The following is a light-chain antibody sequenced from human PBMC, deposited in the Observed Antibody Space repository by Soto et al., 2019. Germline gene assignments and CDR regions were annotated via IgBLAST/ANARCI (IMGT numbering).Light chain of an antibody. J-gene: IGLJ2*01. CDR1: SSDVGGYNY. CDR3: SSYTSSNPLVV. CDR2: DVS. V-gene: IGLV2-14*01. Sequence: QSALTQPASVSGSPGQSITISCTGTSSDVGGYNYVSWYQQHPGKAPKLMIYDVSNRPSGVSNRFSGSKSGNTGSLTISGLQAEDEADYYCSSYTSSNPLVVFGGGTQLTVL.